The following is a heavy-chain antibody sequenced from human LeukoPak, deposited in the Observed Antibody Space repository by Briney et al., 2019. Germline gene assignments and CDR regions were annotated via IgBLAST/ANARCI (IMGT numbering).Heavy chain of an antibody. Sequence: KPSQTLSLTCTVSGGSISSGSYYWSWIRQPAGKGLEWIGRIYTSGSTNYNPSLKSRVTISVDTSKNQFSLKLSSVTAADTAVYYCAGEDWNDGTVDYWGQGTLVTVSS. CDR3: AGEDWNDGTVDY. D-gene: IGHD1-1*01. J-gene: IGHJ4*02. CDR2: IYTSGST. V-gene: IGHV4-61*02. CDR1: GGSISSGSYY.